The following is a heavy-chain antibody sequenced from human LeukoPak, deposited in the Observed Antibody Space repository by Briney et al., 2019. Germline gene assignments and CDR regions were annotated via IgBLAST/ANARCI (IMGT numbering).Heavy chain of an antibody. V-gene: IGHV4-4*07. CDR2: IYTSGST. Sequence: SETLSLTCTVSGASISSYYWSWIRQPAGKGLEWIGRIYTSGSTNYNPSLKSRVTMSVDTSKNQFSLKLTSVTAADTAVYYCARTCSSSWRAEYFQHWGQGTLVTVSS. CDR3: ARTCSSSWRAEYFQH. D-gene: IGHD6-13*01. J-gene: IGHJ1*01. CDR1: GASISSYY.